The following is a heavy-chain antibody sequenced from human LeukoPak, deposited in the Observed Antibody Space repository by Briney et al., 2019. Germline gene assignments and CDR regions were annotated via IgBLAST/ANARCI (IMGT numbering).Heavy chain of an antibody. Sequence: GASVKVSCKASGYTFTSYYMHWVRQAPGQGLEWMGIINPSGGSTSYAQKFQGRVTMTRDMSTSTVYMELSSLRSEDTAVYYCARDPVFSNDYGDYESYFDYWGQGTLVTVSS. CDR1: GYTFTSYY. J-gene: IGHJ4*02. CDR3: ARDPVFSNDYGDYESYFDY. D-gene: IGHD4-17*01. CDR2: INPSGGST. V-gene: IGHV1-46*01.